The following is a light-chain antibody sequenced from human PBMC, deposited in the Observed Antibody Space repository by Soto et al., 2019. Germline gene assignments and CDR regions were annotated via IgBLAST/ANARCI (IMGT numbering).Light chain of an antibody. CDR1: KRINNS. V-gene: IGKV1-39*01. CDR2: AAS. Sequence: DIQMTQSPSSLSSSVGDRVTITCRASKRINNSLNWYQQKPGKAPELLIYAASSLHNGVPSRFSGSGSGTDFALTISRLKPEDFATYYCQQSYITPRTFRRGTNVEIK. J-gene: IGKJ2*01. CDR3: QQSYITPRT.